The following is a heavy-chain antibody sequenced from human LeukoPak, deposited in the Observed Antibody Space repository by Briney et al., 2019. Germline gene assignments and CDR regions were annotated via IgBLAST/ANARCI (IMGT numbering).Heavy chain of an antibody. CDR2: ISGSGGST. V-gene: IGHV3-23*01. CDR3: AKSTVVTYGLDY. CDR1: GFTFSSYA. J-gene: IGHJ4*02. Sequence: GGSLRLSCAASGFTFSSYAMSWVRQAPGKGLEWASAISGSGGSTYYADSVKGRFTISRDNSKNTLYLQMNSLRAEDTAVYYCAKSTVVTYGLDYWGQGTLVTVSS. D-gene: IGHD4-23*01.